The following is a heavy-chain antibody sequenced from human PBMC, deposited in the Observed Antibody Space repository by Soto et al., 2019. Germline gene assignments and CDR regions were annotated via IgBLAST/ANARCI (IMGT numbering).Heavy chain of an antibody. J-gene: IGHJ4*02. CDR3: ARAAY. Sequence: HPGGSLRLSCAASGFTFSSYAMSWVRQAPGKGPEWVASINDNGSETYYVDSVKGRSTISRDNAKNSLYLQMNSLRAEDTAVYYCARAAYWGQGTLVTVSS. CDR2: INDNGSET. V-gene: IGHV3-7*04. CDR1: GFTFSSYA. D-gene: IGHD6-25*01.